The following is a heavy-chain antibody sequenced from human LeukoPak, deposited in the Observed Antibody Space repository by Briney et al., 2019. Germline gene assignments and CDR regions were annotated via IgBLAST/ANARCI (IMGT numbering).Heavy chain of an antibody. D-gene: IGHD6-13*01. Sequence: PGGSLRLSCAASGFTFDDYAMHWVRQAPGKGLEWVSGISWNSGTIGHADSVKGRFTISRDNALNSLYLQMNSLRAEDTAIYYCARSIPYGTTWYGRSDYWGQGTLVTVSS. V-gene: IGHV3-9*01. CDR3: ARSIPYGTTWYGRSDY. J-gene: IGHJ4*02. CDR2: ISWNSGTI. CDR1: GFTFDDYA.